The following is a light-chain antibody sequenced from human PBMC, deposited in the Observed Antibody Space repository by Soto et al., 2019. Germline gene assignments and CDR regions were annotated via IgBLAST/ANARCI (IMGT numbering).Light chain of an antibody. Sequence: QFVLTQPASVSGSPGQSITISCTGTSSDVGGYNYVSWYQQHPGKAPKLMIYEVSNRPSGVSNRFSGSKSGNTASLTISGLQAEDEADYYCSSYTSSSTFYVFGTGTKVTV. J-gene: IGLJ1*01. CDR1: SSDVGGYNY. CDR2: EVS. V-gene: IGLV2-14*01. CDR3: SSYTSSSTFYV.